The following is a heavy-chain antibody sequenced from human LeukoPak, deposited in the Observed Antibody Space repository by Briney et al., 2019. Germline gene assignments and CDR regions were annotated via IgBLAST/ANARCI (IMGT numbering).Heavy chain of an antibody. V-gene: IGHV4-39*01. CDR2: IYYSGST. Sequence: SETLSLTCTVYGGSISSSSYYWGWIRQPPGKGLEGIGSIYYSGSTYYNLSLKSRVTISVDTSKNQFSLKLSSVTAADTAVYYCARQSGWYPDFDYWGQGTLVTVSS. CDR3: ARQSGWYPDFDY. CDR1: GGSISSSSYY. D-gene: IGHD6-19*01. J-gene: IGHJ4*02.